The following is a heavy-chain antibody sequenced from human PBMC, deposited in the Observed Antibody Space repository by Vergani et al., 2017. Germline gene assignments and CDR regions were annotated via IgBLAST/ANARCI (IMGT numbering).Heavy chain of an antibody. CDR1: GVSMQSGSFY. J-gene: IGHJ4*02. V-gene: IGHV4-61*02. CDR3: ASSAHSPGWGTYDY. D-gene: IGHD6-19*01. Sequence: QVQLHESGPGLVKPSETLSLICSVSGVSMQSGSFYWTWIRQTAERRLEWMGRVYPSGTTNYNPSLNGRVTIFVDKPKNLLSLRLNSVTAADTAVYYCASSAHSPGWGTYDYWGQGTLVTVSS. CDR2: VYPSGTT.